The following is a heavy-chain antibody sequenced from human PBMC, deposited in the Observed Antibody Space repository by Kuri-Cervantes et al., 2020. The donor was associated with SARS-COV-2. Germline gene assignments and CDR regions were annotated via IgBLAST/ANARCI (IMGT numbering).Heavy chain of an antibody. Sequence: SLKISCAASGFTFDDYAMHWVRQAPGKGLEWVSGISWNSGSIGYADSVKGRFTISRDNAKNSLYLQMNSLRAEDTAVYYCARDAYCGGDCYWLAFDIWGQGAMVTVSS. CDR3: ARDAYCGGDCYWLAFDI. CDR1: GFTFDDYA. J-gene: IGHJ3*02. V-gene: IGHV3-9*01. CDR2: ISWNSGSI. D-gene: IGHD2-21*01.